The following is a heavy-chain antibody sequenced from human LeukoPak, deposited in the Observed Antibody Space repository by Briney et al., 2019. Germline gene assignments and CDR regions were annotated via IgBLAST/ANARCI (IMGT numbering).Heavy chain of an antibody. V-gene: IGHV4-31*03. CDR2: IYYSGST. CDR3: ARGTGKQQLDRRDAFDI. D-gene: IGHD6-13*01. J-gene: IGHJ3*02. CDR1: GGSISSGGYY. Sequence: SETLSLTCTVSGGSISSGGYYWSWIRQHPGKGLEWIGYIYYSGSTYYNPSLKSRVTISVDTSKNQFSLKLSSVTAADTAVYYCARGTGKQQLDRRDAFDIWGQGTMVIVSS.